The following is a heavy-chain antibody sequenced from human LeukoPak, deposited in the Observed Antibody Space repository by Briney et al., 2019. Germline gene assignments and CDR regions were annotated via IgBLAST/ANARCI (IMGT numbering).Heavy chain of an antibody. V-gene: IGHV3-7*01. D-gene: IGHD3-3*01. CDR2: MKQDGSEK. CDR1: GFSLSRYW. J-gene: IGHJ6*03. Sequence: QAGGSLRLSCAASGFSLSRYWMSWVRQAPGKGLERVANMKQDGSEKKYVDSVKGRFTISRDNAKNSLYLQMNSLRAEDTAVYYCARSAYDFWSGYSYDQGGYYYYYMDVWGKGTTVTVSS. CDR3: ARSAYDFWSGYSYDQGGYYYYYMDV.